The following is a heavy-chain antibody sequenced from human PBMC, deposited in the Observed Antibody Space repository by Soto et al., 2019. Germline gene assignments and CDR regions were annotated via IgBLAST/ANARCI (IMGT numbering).Heavy chain of an antibody. Sequence: PGGSLRLSCAASGFTFSKYAMNWVRQAPGKGLEWVSGISDSGTRTSYADSVKGRFTISRDTSKSTLYLQMNSLRADGTALYYCVRNNEGGSSIFNYWGQGTMVTVSS. V-gene: IGHV3-23*01. D-gene: IGHD3-16*01. CDR3: VRNNEGGSSIFNY. CDR2: ISDSGTRT. J-gene: IGHJ4*02. CDR1: GFTFSKYA.